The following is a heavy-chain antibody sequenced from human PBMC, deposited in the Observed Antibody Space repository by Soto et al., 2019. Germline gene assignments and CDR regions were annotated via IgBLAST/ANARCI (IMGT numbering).Heavy chain of an antibody. CDR1: GGPFISYA. CDR3: ASYEADGDYDSPPLYYYYGMDV. D-gene: IGHD4-17*01. Sequence: SVKVSCKASGGPFISYAIIWVRQAPGQGLEWMGGIIPIFGTANYAQKFQGRVTITADESTSTAYMELSSLRSEDTAVYYCASYEADGDYDSPPLYYYYGMDVWGQGTTVTVSS. J-gene: IGHJ6*02. V-gene: IGHV1-69*01. CDR2: IIPIFGTA.